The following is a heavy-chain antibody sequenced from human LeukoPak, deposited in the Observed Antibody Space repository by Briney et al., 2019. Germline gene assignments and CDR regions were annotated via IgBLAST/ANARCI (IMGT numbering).Heavy chain of an antibody. CDR1: GFTFSYYA. CDR3: AKDRYQLYY. Sequence: GGSLRLSCAASGFTFSYYAMHWVRQAPGKGLEWVAVISYDGSNKYYADSVKGRFTISRDNAKNSLYLQMNSLRAEDTAVYYCAKDRYQLYYWGQGTLVTVSS. D-gene: IGHD3-16*02. CDR2: ISYDGSNK. V-gene: IGHV3-30-3*01. J-gene: IGHJ4*02.